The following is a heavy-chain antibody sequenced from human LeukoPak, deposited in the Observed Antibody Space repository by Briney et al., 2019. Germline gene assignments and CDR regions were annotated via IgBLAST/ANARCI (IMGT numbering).Heavy chain of an antibody. J-gene: IGHJ4*02. D-gene: IGHD3-22*01. V-gene: IGHV1-2*02. Sequence: ASVKVSCKASGYSFTGYYVHWVRQAPGQGLEWMGWINPNSGGTKYALNFQGRVIMTRDTSISTAYMELSRLRSDDTAVYYCARAQVFNYYDSKIYFDYWGQGTLVTVSS. CDR1: GYSFTGYY. CDR2: INPNSGGT. CDR3: ARAQVFNYYDSKIYFDY.